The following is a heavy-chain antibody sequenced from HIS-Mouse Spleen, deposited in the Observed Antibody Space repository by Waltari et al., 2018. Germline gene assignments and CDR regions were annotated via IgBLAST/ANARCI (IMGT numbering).Heavy chain of an antibody. CDR1: GGSFSGYY. J-gene: IGHJ2*01. Sequence: QVQLQQWGAGLLKPSETLSLTCAVYGGSFSGYYWSWIPQPPGKGLEWIGEINHSGSTNYNPSLKSRVTISVDTSKNQFSLKLSSVTAADTAVYYCARVRTGDPSYWYFDLWGRGTLVTVSS. V-gene: IGHV4-34*01. D-gene: IGHD7-27*01. CDR3: ARVRTGDPSYWYFDL. CDR2: INHSGST.